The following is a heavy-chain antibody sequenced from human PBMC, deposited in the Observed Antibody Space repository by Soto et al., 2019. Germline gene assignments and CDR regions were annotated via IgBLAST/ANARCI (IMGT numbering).Heavy chain of an antibody. D-gene: IGHD2-2*01. CDR1: GFTFSSYA. CDR3: AKPKGSRTPAPGSY. CDR2: IGGSGDST. J-gene: IGHJ4*02. Sequence: PGGSLRLSCAASGFTFSSYAMSWVRQAPGKGLEWVSAIGGSGDSTYYADSVKGRFIISRDNSKNTLYLQMNSLRAGDMAVYYCAKPKGSRTPAPGSYWGQGTLVTVSS. V-gene: IGHV3-23*01.